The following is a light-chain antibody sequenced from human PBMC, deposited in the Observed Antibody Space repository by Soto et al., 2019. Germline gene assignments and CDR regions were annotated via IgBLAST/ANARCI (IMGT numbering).Light chain of an antibody. V-gene: IGKV1-39*01. J-gene: IGKJ5*01. CDR2: ASS. Sequence: DIQMTQSPSSLSASLGDRVTITCRASQSISSYLNWYQQKPGKAPKVLIYASSSLQSGVPSRFSGSGSGADFILTISSLQSEDFATYYCQQSYSTPITFGQGTRLEIK. CDR3: QQSYSTPIT. CDR1: QSISSY.